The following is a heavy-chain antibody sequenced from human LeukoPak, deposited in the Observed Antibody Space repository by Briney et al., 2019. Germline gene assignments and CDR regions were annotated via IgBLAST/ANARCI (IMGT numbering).Heavy chain of an antibody. D-gene: IGHD2-2*01. J-gene: IGHJ5*02. CDR3: ARADCSSSTCYLRRSWFDP. CDR1: GFTFSTYA. Sequence: PGGSLRLPCAASGFTFSTYAMYWVRQAPGKGLEWVSSISTSSRYIYYKDSVRGLFTISRDDAKNSLYLEMNSLRAEDTAVYYCARADCSSSTCYLRRSWFDPWGQGTLVTVSS. V-gene: IGHV3-21*01. CDR2: ISTSSRYI.